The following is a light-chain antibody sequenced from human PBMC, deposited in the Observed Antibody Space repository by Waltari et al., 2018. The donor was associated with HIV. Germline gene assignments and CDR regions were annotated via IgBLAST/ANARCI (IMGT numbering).Light chain of an antibody. V-gene: IGKV3-15*01. CDR1: QSLTTN. CDR2: STF. CDR3: QQQDYWPPA. Sequence: EIVMTQSPATLSVSPGETATLSCRASQSLTTNLAWYQQKPGQAPRLLLYSTFTSATEIPDRFSGSGFGTEFTLTISGLQSEDFAVYYCQQQDYWPPAFGQGTRLDIK. J-gene: IGKJ5*01.